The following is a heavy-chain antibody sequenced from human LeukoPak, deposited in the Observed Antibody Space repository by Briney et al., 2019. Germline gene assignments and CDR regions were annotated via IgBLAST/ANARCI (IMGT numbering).Heavy chain of an antibody. Sequence: SETLSPTCAVSNYSIRSGYYWAWIRQAPGKGLEWIASIYHSGPIYYNPSLKSRVTIAVDESKNQFSLNLSSVTATDTAFYFCARDVNSRRFAAWGHGTLVTVSS. V-gene: IGHV4-38-2*02. CDR1: NYSIRSGYY. D-gene: IGHD2/OR15-2a*01. J-gene: IGHJ5*01. CDR2: IYHSGPI. CDR3: ARDVNSRRFAA.